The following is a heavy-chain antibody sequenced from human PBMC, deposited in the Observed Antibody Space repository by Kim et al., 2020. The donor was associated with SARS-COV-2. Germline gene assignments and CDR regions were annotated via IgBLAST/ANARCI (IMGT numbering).Heavy chain of an antibody. CDR2: ISYDGSNK. J-gene: IGHJ6*02. D-gene: IGHD5-12*01. V-gene: IGHV3-30*18. CDR3: AKDGRLSMDV. Sequence: GGSLRLSCAASGFTFSSYGMHWVRQAPGKGLEWVAVISYDGSNKYYADSVKGRFTISRDNSKNTLYLQMNSLRAEDTAVYYCAKDGRLSMDVWGQGTTVTVSS. CDR1: GFTFSSYG.